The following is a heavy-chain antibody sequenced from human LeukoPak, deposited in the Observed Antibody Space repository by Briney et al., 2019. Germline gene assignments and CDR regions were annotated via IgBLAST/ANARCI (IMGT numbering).Heavy chain of an antibody. J-gene: IGHJ4*02. CDR2: INGPGDNP. CDR3: AKVSVCYGCYLDF. V-gene: IGHV3-23*01. CDR1: GYAFSIHG. Sequence: PGGSLRLSCAASGYAFSIHGLTWVRQAPGKGLEWVSTINGPGDNPYYAETVKGRFTISRDNSKNTLYLQMHSLRAEDTAIYYCAKVSVCYGCYLDFWGQGTLVTVS. D-gene: IGHD3-16*01.